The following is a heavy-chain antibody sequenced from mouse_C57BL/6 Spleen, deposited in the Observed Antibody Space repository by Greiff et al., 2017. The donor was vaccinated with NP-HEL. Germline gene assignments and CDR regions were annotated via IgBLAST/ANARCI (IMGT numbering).Heavy chain of an antibody. CDR2: INPSSGYT. V-gene: IGHV1-7*01. Sequence: VKLVESGAELAKPGASVKLSCKASGYTFTSYWMHWVKQRPGQGLEWIGYINPSSGYTKYNQKFKDKATLTADKSSSTAYMQLSSLTYEDSAVYYCARRATVVDGGFAYWGQGTLVTVSA. CDR3: ARRATVVDGGFAY. CDR1: GYTFTSYW. D-gene: IGHD1-1*01. J-gene: IGHJ3*01.